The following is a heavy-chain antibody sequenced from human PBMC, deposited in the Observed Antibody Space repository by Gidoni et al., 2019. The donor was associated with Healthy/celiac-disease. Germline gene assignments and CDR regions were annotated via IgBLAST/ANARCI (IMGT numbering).Heavy chain of an antibody. CDR2: SDGSST. CDR3: ARGSCSSTSCYGYYFDY. Sequence: SDGSSTSYADSVKGRFTISRDNAKNTLYLQMNSLRAEDTAVYYCARGSCSSTSCYGYYFDYWGQGTLVTVSS. V-gene: IGHV3-74*01. D-gene: IGHD2-2*01. J-gene: IGHJ4*02.